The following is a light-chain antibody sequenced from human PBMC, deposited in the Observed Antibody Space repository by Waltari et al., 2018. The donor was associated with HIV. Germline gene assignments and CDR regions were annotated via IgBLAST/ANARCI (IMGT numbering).Light chain of an antibody. CDR3: QQYNNWPQTWPPGT. CDR1: QSHNSN. J-gene: IGKJ1*01. CDR2: GAS. V-gene: IGKV3-15*01. Sequence: EKVLTQSPATVSVSPGERATLSCRASQSHNSNLAWSQQAPGQAPRLLIYGASTRSIGVPARFSGSGSGTEFTLTISSLQSEDFGVYYCQQYNNWPQTWPPGTFGQGTKVEIK.